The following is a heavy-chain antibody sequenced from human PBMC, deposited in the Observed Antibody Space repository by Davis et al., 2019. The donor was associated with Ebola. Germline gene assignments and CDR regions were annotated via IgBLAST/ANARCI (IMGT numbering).Heavy chain of an antibody. V-gene: IGHV4-59*01. J-gene: IGHJ4*02. CDR3: ARDGYNYSYFDY. CDR2: IYYSGST. CDR1: GGSISSYY. Sequence: MPGGSLRLSCIVSGGSISSYYWSWIRQPPGKGLDWIGYIYYSGSTNYNPSLKSRVTISVDTSKNQFSLKLSSVTAADTAVYYCARDGYNYSYFDYWGQGTLVTVSS. D-gene: IGHD5-24*01.